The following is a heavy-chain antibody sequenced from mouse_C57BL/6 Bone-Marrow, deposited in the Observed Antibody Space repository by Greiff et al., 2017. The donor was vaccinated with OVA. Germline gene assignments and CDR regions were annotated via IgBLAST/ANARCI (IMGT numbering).Heavy chain of an antibody. Sequence: QVHVKQPGAELVRPGTSVKLSCKASGYTFTSYWMHWVKQRPGQGLEWIGVIDPSDSYTNYNQKFKGKATLTVDTSSSTAYMQLSSLTSEDSAVYYCARGLGDYWGQGTTLTVSS. V-gene: IGHV1-59*01. CDR3: ARGLGDY. J-gene: IGHJ2*01. CDR1: GYTFTSYW. D-gene: IGHD4-1*01. CDR2: IDPSDSYT.